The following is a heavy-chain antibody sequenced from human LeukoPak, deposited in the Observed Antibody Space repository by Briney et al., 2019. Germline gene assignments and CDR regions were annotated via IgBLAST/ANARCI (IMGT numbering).Heavy chain of an antibody. CDR3: AREGLLELNVNWNYFDY. J-gene: IGHJ4*02. Sequence: GASVKVSCKASGGTFSSYAISWVRQAPGQGLEWMGGIIPIFGTANYAQKFQGRVTITTDESTSTAYMELSSLRSEDTAVYYCAREGLLELNVNWNYFDYWGQGTLVTVSS. CDR1: GGTFSSYA. D-gene: IGHD1-7*01. CDR2: IIPIFGTA. V-gene: IGHV1-69*05.